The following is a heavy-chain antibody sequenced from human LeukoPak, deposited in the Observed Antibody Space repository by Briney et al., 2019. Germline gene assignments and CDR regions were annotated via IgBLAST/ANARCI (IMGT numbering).Heavy chain of an antibody. Sequence: SGSLSLTSVVSAGSLSRSNWWSRGRPDPGKGLEWIGEIYHSGSTNYNPSLKSRVTISVDKSKNQFSLKLSSVTAADTAVYYCARAVLSCYDYWGQGTLVTVSS. CDR2: IYHSGST. CDR3: ARAVLSCYDY. V-gene: IGHV4-4*02. D-gene: IGHD2-15*01. CDR1: AGSLSRSNW. J-gene: IGHJ4*02.